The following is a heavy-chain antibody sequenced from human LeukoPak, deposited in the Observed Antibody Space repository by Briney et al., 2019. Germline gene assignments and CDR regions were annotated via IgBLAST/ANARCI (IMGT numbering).Heavy chain of an antibody. CDR3: ARPARRRIVVVKDYYYMDV. D-gene: IGHD3-22*01. CDR1: GGSFSGYY. Sequence: SETLSLTCAVYGGSFSGYYWSWIRQPPGKGLEWIGEINHSGSTNYHPSLKSRVSISVDTSKNQFSLKLSSVTAADTAVYYCARPARRRIVVVKDYYYMDVWGKGTTVTVSS. J-gene: IGHJ6*03. V-gene: IGHV4-34*01. CDR2: INHSGST.